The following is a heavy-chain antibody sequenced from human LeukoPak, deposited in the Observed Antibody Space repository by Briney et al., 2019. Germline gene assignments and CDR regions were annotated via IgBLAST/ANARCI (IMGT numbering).Heavy chain of an antibody. J-gene: IGHJ2*01. V-gene: IGHV3-20*04. Sequence: GRSLRLSCAASGFTFDDYGMSWVRQAPGKGLEWVSGINWNGGSTGYADSVKGRFTISRDNAKNSLYLQMNSLRAEDTAVYFCARSPSNWFPYWYFDLWGRGTLVTVST. D-gene: IGHD6-13*01. CDR3: ARSPSNWFPYWYFDL. CDR2: INWNGGST. CDR1: GFTFDDYG.